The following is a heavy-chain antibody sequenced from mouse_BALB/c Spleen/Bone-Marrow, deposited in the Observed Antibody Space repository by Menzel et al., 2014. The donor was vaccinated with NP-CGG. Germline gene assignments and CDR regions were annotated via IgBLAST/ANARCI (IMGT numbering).Heavy chain of an antibody. CDR1: GFSLTSFG. CDR3: ARGYYGYDRGYYFDY. CDR2: IWAGGST. V-gene: IGHV2-9*02. D-gene: IGHD2-2*01. J-gene: IGHJ2*01. Sequence: QVQLKQSGPDLVAPSQSLSIPCTVSGFSLTSFGIHWVRQPPGKGLEWLGVIWAGGSTNYNSALMSRLSISKDNSKSQVFLKMNSLQTDDTAMYYCARGYYGYDRGYYFDYWGQGTTLTVSS.